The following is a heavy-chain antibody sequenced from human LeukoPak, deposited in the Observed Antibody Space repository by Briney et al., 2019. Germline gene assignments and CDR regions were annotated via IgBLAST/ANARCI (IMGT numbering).Heavy chain of an antibody. CDR1: GGSISSRGDY. J-gene: IGHJ4*02. V-gene: IGHV4-31*03. Sequence: SQTLSLTCTVSGGSISSRGDYWSWIRQHPGKGLEWIGYIYYSGSTYYNPSLKSRVTISVDTSKNQFSLKLSSVTAADTAVYYCARFNILGDYVWGSYHIDYWGQGTLVTVSS. D-gene: IGHD3-16*01. CDR3: ARFNILGDYVWGSYHIDY. CDR2: IYYSGST.